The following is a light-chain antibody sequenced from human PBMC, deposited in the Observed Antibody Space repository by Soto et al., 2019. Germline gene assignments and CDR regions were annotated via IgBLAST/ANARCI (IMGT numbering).Light chain of an antibody. CDR1: QSVSTY. Sequence: DIVLTQSPATLSLSPLERSTLSCRASQSVSTYLAWYQQKPGQAPRLFIYDASNRATGIPARFSGSGSGTDFTLTISSLEPEDFAVYYCQQRSKWPITFGQGTR. CDR3: QQRSKWPIT. V-gene: IGKV3-11*01. CDR2: DAS. J-gene: IGKJ5*01.